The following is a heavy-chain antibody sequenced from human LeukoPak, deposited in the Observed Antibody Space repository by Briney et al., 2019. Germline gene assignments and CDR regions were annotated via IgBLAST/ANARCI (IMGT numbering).Heavy chain of an antibody. CDR3: ASGQRLIVVGHYYYYMDV. V-gene: IGHV4-34*01. CDR1: GGSFSGYY. J-gene: IGHJ6*03. Sequence: SETLSLTCAVYGGSFSGYYWSWIRQPPGKGLEWIGEINHSGSTNYNPSLKSRVTISVDTSKNQFSLKLSSVTAADTAVYYCASGQRLIVVGHYYYYMDVWGKGTTVTVSS. D-gene: IGHD3-22*01. CDR2: INHSGST.